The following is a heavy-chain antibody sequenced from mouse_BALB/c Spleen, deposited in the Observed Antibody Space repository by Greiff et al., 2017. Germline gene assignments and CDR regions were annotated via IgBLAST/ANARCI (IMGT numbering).Heavy chain of an antibody. Sequence: VQLKESGAELVRPGALVKLSCKASGFNIKDYYMHWVKQRPEQGLEWIRWIDPENGNTIYDPKFQGKASITADTSSNTAYLQLSSLTSEDTAVYYCASIYYDYGRAYWGQGTLVTVSA. CDR2: IDPENGNT. D-gene: IGHD2-4*01. CDR3: ASIYYDYGRAY. V-gene: IGHV14-1*02. CDR1: GFNIKDYY. J-gene: IGHJ3*01.